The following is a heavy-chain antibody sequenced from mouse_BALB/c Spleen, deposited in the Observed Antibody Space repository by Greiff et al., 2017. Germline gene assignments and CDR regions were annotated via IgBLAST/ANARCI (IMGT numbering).Heavy chain of an antibody. CDR2: ISYSGST. CDR1: GDSITSGY. CDR3: ARERTTMITTRAMDY. V-gene: IGHV3-8*02. D-gene: IGHD2-4*01. J-gene: IGHJ4*01. Sequence: DVKLQESGPSLVKPSQTLSLTCSVTGDSITSGYWNWIRKFPGNKLEYMGYISYSGSTYYNPSLKSRISITRDTSKNQYYLQLNSVTTEDTATYYCARERTTMITTRAMDYWGQGTSVTVSS.